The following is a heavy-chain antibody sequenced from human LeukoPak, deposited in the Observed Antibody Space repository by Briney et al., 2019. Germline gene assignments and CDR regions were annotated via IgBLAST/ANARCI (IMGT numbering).Heavy chain of an antibody. V-gene: IGHV4-59*01. CDR3: ARGTVEYSYGDLFDY. J-gene: IGHJ4*02. CDR2: IFYSGST. CDR1: GGSISSYY. D-gene: IGHD5-18*01. Sequence: SETLSLTCTVSGGSISSYYWSWIRQSPGKGLEWIGYIFYSGSTNYNPSLESRVTMSVDTSKDLFSLKLTSVTAADTAVYYCARGTVEYSYGDLFDYWGQGTLVTVSS.